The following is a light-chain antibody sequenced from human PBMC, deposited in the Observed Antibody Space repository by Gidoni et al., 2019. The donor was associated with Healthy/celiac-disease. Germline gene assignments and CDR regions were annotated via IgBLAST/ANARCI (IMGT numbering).Light chain of an antibody. Sequence: QSVLTQPPSVSGPPGLRVTISFTGSSSNSGAGYDVPWYQQLPGTAPKLLIYGNSNRPSGVPDRFSGSKSGTSASLAITGLQAEDEADYYCQSYDSSLSAPYVFGTGTKVTV. CDR1: SSNSGAGYD. V-gene: IGLV1-40*01. CDR3: QSYDSSLSAPYV. J-gene: IGLJ1*01. CDR2: GNS.